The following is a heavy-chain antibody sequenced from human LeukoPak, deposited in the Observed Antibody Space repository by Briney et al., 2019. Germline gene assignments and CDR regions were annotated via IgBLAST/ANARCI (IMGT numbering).Heavy chain of an antibody. V-gene: IGHV4-34*01. CDR2: INHSGST. CDR1: GGSISSHY. Sequence: SETLSLTCTVSGGSISSHYWSWIRQPPGKGLEWIGEINHSGSTNYNPSLKSRVTISVDTSKNQFSLKLSSVTAADTAVYYCARLVGGATVTIDYWGQGALVTVSS. J-gene: IGHJ4*02. CDR3: ARLVGGATVTIDY. D-gene: IGHD4-17*01.